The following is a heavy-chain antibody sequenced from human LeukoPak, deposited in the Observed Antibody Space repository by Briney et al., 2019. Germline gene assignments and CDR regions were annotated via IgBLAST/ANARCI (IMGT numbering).Heavy chain of an antibody. V-gene: IGHV3-73*01. CDR1: GFTFSGSA. Sequence: GGSLRLSCAASGFTFSGSAMHWVRQASWKGLEWVGRIRSKANSYSTAYAASVKGRFTISRDDSKNTAYLQMNSLKTEDTAVYYCTRPSGSYAGLGYWGQGTLVTVSS. D-gene: IGHD1-26*01. CDR2: IRSKANSYST. J-gene: IGHJ4*02. CDR3: TRPSGSYAGLGY.